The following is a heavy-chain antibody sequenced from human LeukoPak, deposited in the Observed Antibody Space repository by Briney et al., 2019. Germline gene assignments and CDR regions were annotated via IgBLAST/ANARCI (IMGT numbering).Heavy chain of an antibody. CDR1: GYTFTGYH. D-gene: IGHD5-24*01. Sequence: ASVKVSCKASGYTFTGYHMHWVRQASGQGLEWMGWINPNSGGTDYAQKFQGRVTMTRDTSISTAYMELNRLRSDDTAVYYCASRDGPQGGFDYWGQGTLVTVSS. CDR2: INPNSGGT. J-gene: IGHJ4*02. CDR3: ASRDGPQGGFDY. V-gene: IGHV1-2*02.